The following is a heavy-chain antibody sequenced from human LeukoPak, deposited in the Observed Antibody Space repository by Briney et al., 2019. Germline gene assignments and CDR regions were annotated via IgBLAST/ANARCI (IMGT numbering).Heavy chain of an antibody. CDR3: ASRYSSSWYYFDY. CDR2: ISSSGSTI. V-gene: IGHV3-48*03. D-gene: IGHD6-13*01. J-gene: IGHJ4*02. Sequence: PGGSLRLSCAASGFTFSSYEMNWVRQAPGKGLEWVSYISSSGSTIYYADSVKGRFTISRDNAKNSLYLQMNSLRAEDTAVYYCASRYSSSWYYFDYWGQGTLVTVSS. CDR1: GFTFSSYE.